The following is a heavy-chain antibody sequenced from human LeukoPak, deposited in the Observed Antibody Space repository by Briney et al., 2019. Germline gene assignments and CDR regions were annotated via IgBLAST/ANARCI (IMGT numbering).Heavy chain of an antibody. CDR1: GYSISRGFF. J-gene: IGHJ4*02. V-gene: IGHV4-38-2*01. CDR2: IYHSGA. D-gene: IGHD3-22*01. CDR3: AIAPSYYYDSSGYYYDFDY. Sequence: PSETLSLTCAVSGYSISRGFFWAWIRQPPGKGLGGIGSIYHSGAYYNPSLKSRVTISVDTSKNQFSLKLSSVTAADTAVYYCAIAPSYYYDSSGYYYDFDYWGQGTLVTVSS.